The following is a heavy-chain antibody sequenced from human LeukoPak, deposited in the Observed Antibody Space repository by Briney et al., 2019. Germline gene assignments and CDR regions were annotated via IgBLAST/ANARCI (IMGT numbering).Heavy chain of an antibody. D-gene: IGHD2-2*03. V-gene: IGHV1-46*01. CDR2: INPSGGSP. Sequence: ASVKVSCKASGYTFSSYYIHWVRQAPEQGLEWMGIINPSGGSPSYAQKFQGRVTLTRDTSTSTVYMDLSSLRSEDTAVYYCARSGYCISTSCSLDYWGQGTLVTVSS. CDR3: ARSGYCISTSCSLDY. CDR1: GYTFSSYY. J-gene: IGHJ4*02.